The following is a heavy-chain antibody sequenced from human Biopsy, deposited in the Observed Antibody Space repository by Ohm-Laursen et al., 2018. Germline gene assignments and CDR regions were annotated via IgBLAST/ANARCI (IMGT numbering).Heavy chain of an antibody. D-gene: IGHD3-16*01. V-gene: IGHV3-33*06. CDR1: GFSFSDYG. Sequence: LRLSCAAPGFSFSDYGMHWVRQAPGRGLEWVAVIWYDGTNKYYAESVEGRFTISRDNSKNMVYLQMGSLTVEDTAVYYCAKVHDSGYYYYSMDVWGQGTTVTVSS. J-gene: IGHJ6*02. CDR3: AKVHDSGYYYYSMDV. CDR2: IWYDGTNK.